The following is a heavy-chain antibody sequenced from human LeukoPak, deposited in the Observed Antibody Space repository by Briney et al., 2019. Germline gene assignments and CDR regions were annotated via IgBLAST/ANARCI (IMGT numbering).Heavy chain of an antibody. J-gene: IGHJ6*03. CDR3: AREVRGSLYMDV. Sequence: GASVKVSCKASGYTFTGYYIHWVRQAPGQGLEWMGWINPKRGGTNYAQKFQGRVTMTRDTSISTAYMELSRLRSDDTAVYYCAREVRGSLYMDVWGKGTTVTVSS. CDR2: INPKRGGT. D-gene: IGHD3-10*01. CDR1: GYTFTGYY. V-gene: IGHV1-2*02.